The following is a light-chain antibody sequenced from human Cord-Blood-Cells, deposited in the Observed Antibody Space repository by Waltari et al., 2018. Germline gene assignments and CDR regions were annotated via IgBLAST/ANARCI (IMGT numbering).Light chain of an antibody. CDR1: QGISNY. V-gene: IGKV1-27*01. CDR2: AAS. CDR3: QKYNSAPLT. Sequence: DIQMTQSTSSLPASVGDRVTITCRAIQGISNYLACYQQKPGKVPKLLIYAASTLQSGVPSRFSGSGSGTDFTLTISSLQPEDVATYYCQKYNSAPLTFGGGTKVEIK. J-gene: IGKJ4*01.